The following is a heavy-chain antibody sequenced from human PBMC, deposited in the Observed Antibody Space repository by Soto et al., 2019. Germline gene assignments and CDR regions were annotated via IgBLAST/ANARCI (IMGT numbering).Heavy chain of an antibody. J-gene: IGHJ4*02. CDR1: GYSISSSNW. Sequence: QVQLQESGPGLVKPSDNLSLTCAVSGYSISSSNWWGWIRQPPGKGLEWIGYIYYSGTTYYNPSLKSRVTMSVDTSKNQFSLKLTSVTAVDTAVYYGARREIQGPIDYWGQGTLVTVSS. D-gene: IGHD1-26*01. V-gene: IGHV4-28*01. CDR2: IYYSGTT. CDR3: ARREIQGPIDY.